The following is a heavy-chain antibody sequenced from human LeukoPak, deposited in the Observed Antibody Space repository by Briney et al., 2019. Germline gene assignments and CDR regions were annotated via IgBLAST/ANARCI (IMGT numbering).Heavy chain of an antibody. CDR2: ISSSSSYI. D-gene: IGHD2-15*01. Sequence: GGSLRLSCAASGFTFSRSNMNWVRQAPGKGLEWVSSISSSSSYIYYADSVKGRFTISRDNAKNSLYLQMNSLRAEDTAVYYCASPRCSGGSCYSEDAFDIWGQGTMVTVSS. J-gene: IGHJ3*02. V-gene: IGHV3-21*01. CDR3: ASPRCSGGSCYSEDAFDI. CDR1: GFTFSRSN.